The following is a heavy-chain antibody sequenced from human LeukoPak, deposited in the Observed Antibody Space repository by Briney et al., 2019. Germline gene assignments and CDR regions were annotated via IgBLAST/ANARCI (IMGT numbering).Heavy chain of an antibody. CDR1: GYTFTSYG. V-gene: IGHV1-18*01. CDR2: ISAYNGNT. J-gene: IGHJ6*02. CDR3: ARDSLGYCSSTSCPQYYYYGMDV. Sequence: ASVKVSCKASGYTFTSYGISWVRQAPGQGLEWMGWISAYNGNTNYEQKLQGRVTMTTDTSTSTAYMELRSLRSDDTAVYYCARDSLGYCSSTSCPQYYYYGMDVWGQGTTVTVSS. D-gene: IGHD2-2*01.